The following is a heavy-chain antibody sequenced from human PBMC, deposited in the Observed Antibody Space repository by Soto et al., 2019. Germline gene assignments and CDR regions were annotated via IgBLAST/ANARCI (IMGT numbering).Heavy chain of an antibody. J-gene: IGHJ3*02. CDR2: TRNKANSYTT. CDR3: ARVRYNWNYGDAFDI. Sequence: GGSLRLSCAVSGFSFSDHYMDWVRQAPGKGLEWVGRTRNKANSYTTEYAASVKGRFTFSRDDSRNSLYLQMNSLKTEDTAVYYCARVRYNWNYGDAFDIWGQGTMVTVSS. D-gene: IGHD1-7*01. CDR1: GFSFSDHY. V-gene: IGHV3-72*01.